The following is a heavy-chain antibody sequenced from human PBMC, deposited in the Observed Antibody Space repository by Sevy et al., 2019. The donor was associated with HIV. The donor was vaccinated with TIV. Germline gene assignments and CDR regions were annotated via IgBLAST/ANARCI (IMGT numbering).Heavy chain of an antibody. CDR1: GFTFSSYG. D-gene: IGHD5-12*01. J-gene: IGHJ6*03. V-gene: IGHV3-33*01. Sequence: GGSLRLSCAASGFTFSSYGMHWVRQAPGKGLEWVAVIWYDGSNKYYADSVKGRFTISRDNSKNTLYLQMNSLRAEDTAVYYCARRAAGRGYSGYRDYYYMDVWGKGTTVTVSS. CDR3: ARRAAGRGYSGYRDYYYMDV. CDR2: IWYDGSNK.